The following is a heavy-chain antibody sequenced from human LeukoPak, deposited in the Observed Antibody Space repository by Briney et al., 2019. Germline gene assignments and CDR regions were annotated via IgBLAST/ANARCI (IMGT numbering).Heavy chain of an antibody. J-gene: IGHJ4*02. Sequence: PGGSLRLSCSASGFTFSSYEMNWVRQAPGKGLEWLSYISTSGTTIFYAESLKGRFTISRDNAKNSLWLQMNSLRAEDTAVYFCARRSCSSTSCLLGYWGQGTLVTVSS. CDR2: ISTSGTTI. D-gene: IGHD2-2*01. CDR3: ARRSCSSTSCLLGY. V-gene: IGHV3-48*03. CDR1: GFTFSSYE.